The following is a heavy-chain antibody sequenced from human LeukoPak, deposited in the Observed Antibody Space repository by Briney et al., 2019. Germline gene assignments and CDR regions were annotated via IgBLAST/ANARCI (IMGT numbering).Heavy chain of an antibody. V-gene: IGHV3-23*01. CDR1: GFTFSSYA. Sequence: PGGSLRLSCAASGFTFSSYAMSWVRQAPGKGLEWVSAISGSGGSTYYADSVKGRFTISRDNSKNTLYLQMNSLRAEDTAVYYCAKDPANYDILTGYYYWGQGTLVSVSS. CDR2: ISGSGGST. D-gene: IGHD3-9*01. J-gene: IGHJ4*02. CDR3: AKDPANYDILTGYYY.